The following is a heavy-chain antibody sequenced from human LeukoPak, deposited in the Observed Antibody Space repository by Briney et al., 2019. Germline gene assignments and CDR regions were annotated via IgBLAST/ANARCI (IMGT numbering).Heavy chain of an antibody. CDR3: AREGLPGDYSVFDY. CDR1: GGTFSSYA. J-gene: IGHJ4*02. D-gene: IGHD4-17*01. CDR2: IIPIFGTA. Sequence: SVKVSCKASGGTFSSYAISWVRQAPGQGLEWMVRIIPIFGTANYAQKFQGRVTITTDESTSAAYMELSSLRSEDTAVYYCAREGLPGDYSVFDYWGQGTLVTVSS. V-gene: IGHV1-69*05.